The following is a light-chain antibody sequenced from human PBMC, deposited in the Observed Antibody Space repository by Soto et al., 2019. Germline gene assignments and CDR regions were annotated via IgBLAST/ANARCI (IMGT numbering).Light chain of an antibody. CDR2: EVS. CDR1: ISYVGGYNY. CDR3: SSYGGSNTVV. V-gene: IGLV2-8*01. J-gene: IGLJ2*01. Sequence: SALTQPPSASGSPGQAVTISCTGCISYVGGYNYVSWYQQHPGKAPKLMIYEVSKRPSGVPDRLSGSKSGNTASLTVSGLQAEDEADYYCSSYGGSNTVVFGGGTKLTVL.